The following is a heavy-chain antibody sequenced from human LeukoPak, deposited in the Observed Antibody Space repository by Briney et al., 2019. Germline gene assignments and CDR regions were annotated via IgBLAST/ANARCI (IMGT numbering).Heavy chain of an antibody. J-gene: IGHJ4*02. V-gene: IGHV4-38-2*02. CDR3: ARGDYYDSSGYSDVRFDY. D-gene: IGHD3-22*01. CDR1: GYSISSGYY. CDR2: IYHSGST. Sequence: SETLSLTCTVSGYSISSGYYWGWIRQPPGKGLEWIGSIYHSGSTYYNPSLKSRVTISVDTSKNQFSLKLSSVTAADTAVYYCARGDYYDSSGYSDVRFDYWGQGTLVTVSS.